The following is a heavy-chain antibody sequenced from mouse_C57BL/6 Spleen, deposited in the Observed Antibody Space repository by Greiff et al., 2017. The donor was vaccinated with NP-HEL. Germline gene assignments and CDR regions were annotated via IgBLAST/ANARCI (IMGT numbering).Heavy chain of an antibody. D-gene: IGHD1-1*01. Sequence: QVQLKESGPGLVQPSQSLSITCTVSGFSLTSYGVHWVRQSPGKGLEWLGVIWSGGSTDYNEAFISRLSISKDNSKSQVFFKMNSLQADDTAIYYCARNDYGSRYWYFDVWGTGTTVTVSS. J-gene: IGHJ1*03. CDR1: GFSLTSYG. CDR3: ARNDYGSRYWYFDV. V-gene: IGHV2-2*01. CDR2: IWSGGST.